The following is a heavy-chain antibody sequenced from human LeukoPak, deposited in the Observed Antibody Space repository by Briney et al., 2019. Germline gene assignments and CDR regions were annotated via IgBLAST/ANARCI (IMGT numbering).Heavy chain of an antibody. Sequence: ASVMVSCKASGFTFIKFGITWVRQAPGQGLEWVGWISTYNGNTNYAQKFQGRVTMTTDSSTTTAYMELRSLRSDDTAVYYCARDPTNTSGRNVYLDHWGQGTLVTVSS. V-gene: IGHV1-18*01. J-gene: IGHJ4*02. CDR3: ARDPTNTSGRNVYLDH. CDR1: GFTFIKFG. D-gene: IGHD6-19*01. CDR2: ISTYNGNT.